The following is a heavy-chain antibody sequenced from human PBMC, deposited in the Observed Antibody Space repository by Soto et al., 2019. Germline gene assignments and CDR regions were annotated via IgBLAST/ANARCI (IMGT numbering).Heavy chain of an antibody. V-gene: IGHV3-7*01. D-gene: IGHD3-22*01. CDR3: ARETVYYYDLSYFDY. J-gene: IGHJ4*02. CDR1: GFTFSSYW. Sequence: EVQLVESGGGLVQPGGSLRLSCAASGFTFSSYWMSWVRQAPGKGLEWVANIKQDGSEKYYVDSVKGRFTISRDNAKNSLYLQMNSLRAEDTAVYHCARETVYYYDLSYFDYWGQGTLVTVSS. CDR2: IKQDGSEK.